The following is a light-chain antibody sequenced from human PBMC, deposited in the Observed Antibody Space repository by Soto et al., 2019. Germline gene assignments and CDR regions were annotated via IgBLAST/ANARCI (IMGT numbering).Light chain of an antibody. CDR2: GNS. CDR1: SSNIGANYD. Sequence: QSVLTQPPSVSGAPGQRVTISCTGSSSNIGANYDVHWYQHLPGTAPKLLIYGNSNRPSRVPDRFSGSKSGTSASLAITGLQAEDEADYYCQSYDSSLSGYVVGTGTKRTVL. V-gene: IGLV1-40*01. CDR3: QSYDSSLSGYV. J-gene: IGLJ1*01.